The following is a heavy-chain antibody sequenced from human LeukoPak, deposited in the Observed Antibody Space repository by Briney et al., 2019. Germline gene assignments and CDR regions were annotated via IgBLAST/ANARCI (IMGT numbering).Heavy chain of an antibody. J-gene: IGHJ6*02. D-gene: IGHD5-12*01. CDR3: ARDPEKPGGYSGYDIAYYYGMDV. Sequence: AGGSLRLACAASGFTFSSYWMRWVRQAPGKGLVWVSRINSDGSSTSYADSGKGRFTISRDNAKNTLYLKMNSRRAEATAVYYCARDPEKPGGYSGYDIAYYYGMDVWGQGTTVTVSS. CDR2: INSDGSST. V-gene: IGHV3-74*01. CDR1: GFTFSSYW.